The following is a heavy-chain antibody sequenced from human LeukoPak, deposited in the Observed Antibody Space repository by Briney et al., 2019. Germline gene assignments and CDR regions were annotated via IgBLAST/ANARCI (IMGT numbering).Heavy chain of an antibody. CDR1: GYSFTSYY. CDR2: INPSGGST. Sequence: GESLKISCKGSGYSFTSYYMHWVRQAPGQGLEWMGIINPSGGSTSYAQKFQGRVTMTRDMSTSTVYMELSSLRSEDTAVYYCASSQRYYYDTICLGSWFDPCGQGTLVTVSS. D-gene: IGHD3-22*01. V-gene: IGHV1-46*01. J-gene: IGHJ5*02. CDR3: ASSQRYYYDTICLGSWFDP.